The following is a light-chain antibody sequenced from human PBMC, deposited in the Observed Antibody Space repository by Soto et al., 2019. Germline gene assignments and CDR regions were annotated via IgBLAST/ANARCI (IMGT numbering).Light chain of an antibody. CDR1: TSDVGRYNY. V-gene: IGLV2-14*01. CDR2: DVS. CDR3: NSYTSSSTYV. J-gene: IGLJ1*01. Sequence: QSVLTQPASVSGSPGQSITISCTGTTSDVGRYNYVSWYQQHPGKATKLIIYDVSNRPSGVSNRFSGSKSGNTASLTISWLQAEDEADYYCNSYTSSSTYVFGTGTKVTVL.